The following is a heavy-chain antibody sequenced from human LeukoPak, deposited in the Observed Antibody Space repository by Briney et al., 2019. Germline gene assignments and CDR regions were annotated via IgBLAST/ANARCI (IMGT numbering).Heavy chain of an antibody. D-gene: IGHD5-18*01. J-gene: IGHJ3*02. V-gene: IGHV3-64*01. Sequence: GGSLRLSCAASGLTFRSYAMHWLGHAPGRGLEDVSAINSNGGSIHYANSVKGRFTISRGKSKNTLYLQMGSLRAEDMAVYYCARAGGSRYSYGSAFDIWGQGTMVTVSS. CDR3: ARAGGSRYSYGSAFDI. CDR2: INSNGGSI. CDR1: GLTFRSYA.